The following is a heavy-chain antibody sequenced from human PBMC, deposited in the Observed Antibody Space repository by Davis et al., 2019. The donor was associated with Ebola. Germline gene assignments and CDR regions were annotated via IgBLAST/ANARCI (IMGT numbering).Heavy chain of an antibody. CDR2: INHSGST. CDR3: VATTVTTIYYYGMDV. V-gene: IGHV4-34*01. J-gene: IGHJ6*02. Sequence: MPSETLSLTCAVYGGSFSGYYWSWIRQPPGKGLEWIGEINHSGSTNYNPSLKSRVTISVDTSKNQFSLKLSSVTAADTAAYYCVATTVTTIYYYGMDVWGQGTTVTVSS. D-gene: IGHD4-17*01. CDR1: GGSFSGYY.